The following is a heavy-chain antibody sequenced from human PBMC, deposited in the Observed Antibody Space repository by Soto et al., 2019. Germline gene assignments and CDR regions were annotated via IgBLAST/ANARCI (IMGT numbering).Heavy chain of an antibody. J-gene: IGHJ5*02. CDR2: FYSSGSI. CDR3: ARMYSSGSGWFHP. CDR1: GYSITAGGYY. V-gene: IGHV4-31*03. Sequence: LQESGPGLVKPSQTLSLTCFVSGYSITAGGYYWSWIRHHPGKGLEWIGSFYSSGSIIYNPSLRSGVSISGDTSSNQFSMSLTSVTGADTARYYCARMYSSGSGWFHPWGQGTLVTVSS. D-gene: IGHD6-19*01.